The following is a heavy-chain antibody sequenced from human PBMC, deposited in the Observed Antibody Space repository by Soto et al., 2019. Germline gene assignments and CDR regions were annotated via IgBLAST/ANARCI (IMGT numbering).Heavy chain of an antibody. J-gene: IGHJ3*02. V-gene: IGHV3-33*01. CDR3: ARGEMATIFGRAFDI. Sequence: QVQLVESGGGVVQPGRSLRLSCAASGFTFSSYGMHWVRQAPGKGLEWVAVIWYDGSNKYYADSVKGRFTISRDNSKNTLYLQMNSLRAEDTAVYYCARGEMATIFGRAFDIWGQGTMVTVSS. CDR1: GFTFSSYG. CDR2: IWYDGSNK. D-gene: IGHD3-3*01.